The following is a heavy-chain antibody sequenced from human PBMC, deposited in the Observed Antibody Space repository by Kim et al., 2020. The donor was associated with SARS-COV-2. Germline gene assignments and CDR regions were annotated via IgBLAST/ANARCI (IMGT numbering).Heavy chain of an antibody. CDR1: GGPFGSYY. CDR3: ARSTWGLDWYFDV. J-gene: IGHJ2*01. V-gene: IGHV4-59*01. CDR2: FYYGGAT. Sequence: ETLSLTCTVSGGPFGSYYWSWIRQPPGRRLEWIGFFYYGGATHYSPSFRSRVTISNNASKNQFSLSLNSVTAADTAVYFCARSTWGLDWYFDVWGRGTLVAVSS. D-gene: IGHD1-1*01.